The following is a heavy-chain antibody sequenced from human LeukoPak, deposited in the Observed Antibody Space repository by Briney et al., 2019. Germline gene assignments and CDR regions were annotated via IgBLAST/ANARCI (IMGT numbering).Heavy chain of an antibody. V-gene: IGHV4-59*01. J-gene: IGHJ6*03. Sequence: SETLSLTCTVSGGSISSYYWSWIRQPPGKGREWIGYIYYSGSTNYNPSLKSRVTISVDTSKNQFSLKLSSVIAADTAVYYCARARPHYYYMDVWGKGTTVTISS. CDR3: ARARPHYYYMDV. CDR1: GGSISSYY. CDR2: IYYSGST.